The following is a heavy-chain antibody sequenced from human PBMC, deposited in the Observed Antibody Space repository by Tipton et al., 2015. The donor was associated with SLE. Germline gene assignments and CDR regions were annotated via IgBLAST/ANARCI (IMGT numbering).Heavy chain of an antibody. CDR3: ARCSRGVGWAARPYYFDY. CDR1: GFTFSSYW. CDR2: IKQDGSEK. Sequence: SLRLSCAASGFTFSSYWMSWVRQAPGKGLEWVANIKQDGSEKYYVDSVKGRFTISRDDAKNSLYLQMNSLRAEDTAVYYCARCSRGVGWAARPYYFDYWGQGTLATVSS. D-gene: IGHD6-6*01. J-gene: IGHJ4*02. V-gene: IGHV3-7*03.